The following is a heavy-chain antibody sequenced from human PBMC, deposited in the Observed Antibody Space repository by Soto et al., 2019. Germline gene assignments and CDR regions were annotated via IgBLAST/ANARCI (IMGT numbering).Heavy chain of an antibody. V-gene: IGHV4-34*01. Sequence: QVQLQQWGAGLLKPSETLSLTCTVTGGSLTGYYWCWIRQPPGKGLEWIGEVKDGGRTNYSPSLRGRVSISADTSKNHFSLRLHSVTAADTAVYFCARGQEGIVATHWDQGALVTVSS. CDR1: GGSLTGYY. CDR2: VKDGGRT. D-gene: IGHD5-12*01. J-gene: IGHJ4*02. CDR3: ARGQEGIVATH.